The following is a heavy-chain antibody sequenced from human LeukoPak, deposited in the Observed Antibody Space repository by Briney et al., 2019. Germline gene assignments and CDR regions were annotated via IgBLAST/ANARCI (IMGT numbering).Heavy chain of an antibody. CDR2: IKQDGSEK. V-gene: IGHV3-7*04. D-gene: IGHD6-19*01. J-gene: IGHJ4*02. CDR3: ARQGYSSGY. CDR1: GLTFSSYW. Sequence: GGSLILSCAASGLTFSSYWLSSVREAPRKGLEWVANIKQDGSEKYYVDSVKGRFTISRDNAKNPLYLQMNSLRVEDTAVYHCARQGYSSGYWGQGTLVTVSS.